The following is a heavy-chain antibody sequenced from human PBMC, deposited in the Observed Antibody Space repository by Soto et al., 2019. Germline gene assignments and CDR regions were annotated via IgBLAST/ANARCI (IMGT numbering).Heavy chain of an antibody. CDR2: IYYSGST. CDR1: GGSISSGDYY. J-gene: IGHJ4*02. D-gene: IGHD6-19*01. Sequence: QVQLQESGPGLVKPSQTLSLTCTVSGGSISSGDYYWSWIRQPPGKGLEWIGYIYYSGSTYYNPSLKSRVTISVDTSKNQFSLKLSSVTAADTAVYYCVRERLPTASSGWGRYFDYWGQGTLVTVSS. CDR3: VRERLPTASSGWGRYFDY. V-gene: IGHV4-30-4*01.